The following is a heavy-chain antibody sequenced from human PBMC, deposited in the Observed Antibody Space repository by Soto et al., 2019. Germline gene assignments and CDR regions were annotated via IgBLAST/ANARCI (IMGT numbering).Heavy chain of an antibody. CDR1: GYTFTSYC. Sequence: ASVKVSCKASGYTFTSYCMHWVRQAPGQGLEWMGIINPSGGSTSYAQKFQGRVTMTRDTSTSTVYMELNSLRSEDTAVYYCARGFPDVHYYYGMDVWGQGTTVTVSS. J-gene: IGHJ6*02. V-gene: IGHV1-46*01. CDR3: ARGFPDVHYYYGMDV. CDR2: INPSGGST.